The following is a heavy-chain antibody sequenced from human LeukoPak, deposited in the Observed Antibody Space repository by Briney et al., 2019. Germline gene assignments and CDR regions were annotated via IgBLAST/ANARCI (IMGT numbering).Heavy chain of an antibody. J-gene: IGHJ4*02. D-gene: IGHD3-10*01. V-gene: IGHV5-51*01. CDR3: ASGYGLGSFDY. CDR1: GYTFTNFW. CDR2: IYPGDSDT. Sequence: GESLKIPCKGSGYTFTNFWIAWVRQMPGKGLEWMGIIYPGDSDTRYSPSFQGQVTISADKSITTAYLQWSSLKASDTAMYYCASGYGLGSFDYWGQGTLVTVSS.